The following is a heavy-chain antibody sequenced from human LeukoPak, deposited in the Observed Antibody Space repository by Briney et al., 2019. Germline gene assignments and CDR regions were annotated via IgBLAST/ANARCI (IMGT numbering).Heavy chain of an antibody. J-gene: IGHJ4*02. D-gene: IGHD3-10*01. CDR2: VDPEDGET. Sequence: ASAKVSCKVSGYTFTDYYMHWVQQAPGKGLEWMGLVDPEDGETICAEKFRGRVTITADTSTDTAYMELRSLGPEDTAVYYGATRGGICQFDYWGQGTLVTVSS. CDR3: ATRGGICQFDY. CDR1: GYTFTDYY. V-gene: IGHV1-69-2*01.